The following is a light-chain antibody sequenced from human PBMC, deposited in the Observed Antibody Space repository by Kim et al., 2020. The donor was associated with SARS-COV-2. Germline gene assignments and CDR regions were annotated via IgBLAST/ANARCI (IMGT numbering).Light chain of an antibody. CDR1: QSISTG. CDR2: DAG. V-gene: IGKV1-5*01. J-gene: IGKJ2*01. Sequence: SACVADRVTLTYRGGQSISTGLTWSQQKPGTAPKLLIYDAGTLQSGVPPSFSGSGSETEFSLTISSLQPDDFATYYCQRYDDYSWSFGQGTKLEI. CDR3: QRYDDYSWS.